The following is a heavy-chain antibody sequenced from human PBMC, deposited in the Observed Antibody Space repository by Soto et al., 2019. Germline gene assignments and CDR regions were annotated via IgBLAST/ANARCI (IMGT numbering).Heavy chain of an antibody. CDR2: ISYDGSNK. V-gene: IGHV3-30-3*01. CDR1: GFTFSSYA. CDR3: ARGVYYGSGSYSYYYGMDV. D-gene: IGHD3-10*01. J-gene: IGHJ6*02. Sequence: PGGSLRLSCAASGFTFSSYAMHWVRQAPGKGLEWVAVISYDGSNKYYADSVKGRFTISRDNSKNTLYLQMNSLRAEDTAVYYCARGVYYGSGSYSYYYGMDVWGQGTTVTVSS.